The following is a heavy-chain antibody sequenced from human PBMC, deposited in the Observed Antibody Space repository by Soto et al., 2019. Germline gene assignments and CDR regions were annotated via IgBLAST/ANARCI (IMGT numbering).Heavy chain of an antibody. J-gene: IGHJ6*02. V-gene: IGHV4-39*07. CDR1: GGSISSNSYS. CDR3: ARELSTVTNYGMDV. D-gene: IGHD4-17*01. Sequence: NPSETLSLTCSVSGGSISSNSYSWGWIRQPPGKGLEWIGTLYSSRDTYYNPSLKSRVTISEDKSKNHFSLKLNSVTAADTAVYYCARELSTVTNYGMDVWGQGTTVTVSS. CDR2: LYSSRDT.